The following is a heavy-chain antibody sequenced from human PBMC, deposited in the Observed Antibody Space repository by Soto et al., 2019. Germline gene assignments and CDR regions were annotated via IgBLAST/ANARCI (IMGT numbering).Heavy chain of an antibody. Sequence: QVQLVESGGGVVQPGRSLRLSCAASGFTFSSYAMHWVRQAPGKGLEWVAVISYDGSNKYYADSVKGRFTISRDNSKNTLYLQMNSLRAEDTAVYYCASSIAVAGHDYWGQGTLVTVSS. J-gene: IGHJ4*02. CDR2: ISYDGSNK. V-gene: IGHV3-30-3*01. D-gene: IGHD6-19*01. CDR1: GFTFSSYA. CDR3: ASSIAVAGHDY.